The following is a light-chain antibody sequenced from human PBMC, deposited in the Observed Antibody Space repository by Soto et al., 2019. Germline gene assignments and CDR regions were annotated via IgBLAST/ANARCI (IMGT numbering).Light chain of an antibody. J-gene: IGKJ1*01. V-gene: IGKV3-20*01. CDR3: QQYGSSPWT. CDR2: GAS. Sequence: ELLLTKSPGTLSLSPGERATLSCRASQSVSSSYLAWYQQKPGQAPRLLIYGASSRATGIPDRFSGSGSGTDFTLTISRLEPEDFAVYYCQQYGSSPWTFGQGTKVDIK. CDR1: QSVSSSY.